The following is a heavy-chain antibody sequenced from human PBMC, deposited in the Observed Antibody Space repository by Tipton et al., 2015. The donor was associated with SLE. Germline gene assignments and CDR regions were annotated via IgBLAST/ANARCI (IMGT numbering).Heavy chain of an antibody. CDR2: INRSGRT. D-gene: IGHD2-2*01. V-gene: IGHV4-30-2*01. CDR3: ATARAGCSRNSCYLDD. Sequence: TLSLTCAVSGGSISSGGYSWSWIRQPPGEGLEWIGEINRSGRTNYNPSLKSRVAISVDKSRSLVSLRLNYVTAADTAVYYCATARAGCSRNSCYLDDLGPGTLVTVSS. J-gene: IGHJ4*02. CDR1: GGSISSGGYS.